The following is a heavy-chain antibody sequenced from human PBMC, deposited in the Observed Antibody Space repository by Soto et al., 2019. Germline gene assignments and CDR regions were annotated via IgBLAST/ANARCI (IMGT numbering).Heavy chain of an antibody. CDR3: ARSHSFDGSIYHYYFDF. Sequence: SETLSLTCTVSGGSISTYYWSWIRQPPGGTLEWIGYIYASGATTYNPSLESRVTMSVDMPNNEFSLELTTLTAADTAVYYCARSHSFDGSIYHYYFDFWGQGTLVTVSS. V-gene: IGHV4-59*01. J-gene: IGHJ4*02. D-gene: IGHD3-10*01. CDR2: IYASGAT. CDR1: GGSISTYY.